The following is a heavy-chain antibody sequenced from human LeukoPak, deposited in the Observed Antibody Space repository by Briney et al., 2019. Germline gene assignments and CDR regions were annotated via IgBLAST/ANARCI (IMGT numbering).Heavy chain of an antibody. Sequence: GGSLRLSCAASGFTFSSYSMNWVRQAPGKGLEWVSSISSSSSYIYYADSVKGRFTISRDNAKNSLYLQMNSLRAEDTAVYYCARDLPGIAAAGLDFDYWGQGTLVTVSS. J-gene: IGHJ4*02. CDR2: ISSSSSYI. CDR3: ARDLPGIAAAGLDFDY. CDR1: GFTFSSYS. V-gene: IGHV3-21*01. D-gene: IGHD6-13*01.